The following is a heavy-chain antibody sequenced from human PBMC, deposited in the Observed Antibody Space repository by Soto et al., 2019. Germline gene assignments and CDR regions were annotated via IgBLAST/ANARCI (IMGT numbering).Heavy chain of an antibody. V-gene: IGHV4-30-4*01. CDR1: GGSISSGDYY. CDR3: ARVSVPHYLDY. Sequence: SGMLSVTWTVSGGSISSGDYYRSWIRQPPGKGLEWIGYIYYSGSTYYNPSLKSRVTISIDTSMNQFSLKLSSVTAADTAVYGCARVSVPHYLDYWSQGTLVTVSS. J-gene: IGHJ4*02. CDR2: IYYSGST.